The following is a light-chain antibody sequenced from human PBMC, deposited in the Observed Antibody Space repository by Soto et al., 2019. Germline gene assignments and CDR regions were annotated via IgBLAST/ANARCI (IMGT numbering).Light chain of an antibody. Sequence: DIVMTESPDTLAVCLGERASINFKSSQSVLYSSNNKNYLAWYQQKPGQPPKLLIYWASTRESGVPDRFSGSGSGTDFTLTISSLQAEDVAVYYCQQYYSTPLTFGPGTKVDIK. CDR3: QQYYSTPLT. J-gene: IGKJ3*01. CDR2: WAS. V-gene: IGKV4-1*01. CDR1: QSVLYSSNNKNY.